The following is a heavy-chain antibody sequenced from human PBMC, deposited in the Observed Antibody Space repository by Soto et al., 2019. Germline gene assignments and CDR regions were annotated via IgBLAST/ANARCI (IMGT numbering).Heavy chain of an antibody. J-gene: IGHJ4*02. D-gene: IGHD6-19*01. V-gene: IGHV3-11*06. CDR2: ISSSSSYT. CDR1: GLNFRDHY. Sequence: RHSYTASGLNFRDHYMSWISQAHGEGLEWVSYISSSSSYTNYADSVKGRFTISRDNAKNSLYLQMNSLRAEDTAVYYCARGHSPKAVAAKGFDYCGQGPWVT. CDR3: ARGHSPKAVAAKGFDY.